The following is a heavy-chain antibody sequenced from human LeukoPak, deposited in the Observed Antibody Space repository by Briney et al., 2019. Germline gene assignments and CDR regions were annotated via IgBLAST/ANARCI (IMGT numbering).Heavy chain of an antibody. Sequence: GRSLRLSCAASGVTFADYAMHWVRQAPRKGLEWVSRICWNSGSIGSADSVKGRFSISRDNAQNSLYLQMNSLRAEDTALYYCAKGSRGYFYWFDPWGQGSLVTVCS. V-gene: IGHV3-9*01. CDR2: ICWNSGSI. D-gene: IGHD3-22*01. CDR3: AKGSRGYFYWFDP. CDR1: GVTFADYA. J-gene: IGHJ5*02.